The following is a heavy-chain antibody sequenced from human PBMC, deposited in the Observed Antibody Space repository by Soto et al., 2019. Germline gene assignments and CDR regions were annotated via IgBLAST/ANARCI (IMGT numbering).Heavy chain of an antibody. J-gene: IGHJ4*02. CDR1: GFHFSRHG. CDR2: ILNDACCH. V-gene: IGHV3-33*01. D-gene: IGHD2-21*02. CDR3: ARDDDCPDTRFDY. Sequence: QVQLVESGGGVVQPGTSLRLSCAASGFHFSRHGMQWVRHTPGKGLEWLGVILNDACCHWYADCVKGRFTISRDKFENPLYLQMNGLRLEDTAMYYCARDDDCPDTRFDYWGQGTLVTVSS.